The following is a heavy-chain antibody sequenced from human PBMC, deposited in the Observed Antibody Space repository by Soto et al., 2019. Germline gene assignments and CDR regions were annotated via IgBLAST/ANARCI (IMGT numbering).Heavy chain of an antibody. CDR1: GDSISRSNW. J-gene: IGHJ4*02. CDR2: IYYSGSI. Sequence: SETLSLTCAVSGDSISRSNWWSWVRQPPGKGLEWIGEIYYSGSINYNPSLKSRVTISVDKSKNQFSLKLGSVTAADTAVYYCARDVGNFYDSSPTGQFDFWGQGTLVTVSS. V-gene: IGHV4-4*02. D-gene: IGHD3-22*01. CDR3: ARDVGNFYDSSPTGQFDF.